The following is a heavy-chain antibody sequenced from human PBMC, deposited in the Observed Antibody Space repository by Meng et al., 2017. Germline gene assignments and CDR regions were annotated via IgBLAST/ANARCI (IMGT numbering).Heavy chain of an antibody. D-gene: IGHD1-26*01. V-gene: IGHV1-2*06. CDR1: GYTFTGYY. CDR3: ARFIVGATGFRSFDY. CDR2: INPNSGGT. Sequence: ASVKVSCKASGYTFTGYYMHWVRQAPGQGLEWMGRINPNSGGTNYAQKFQSRVTMTRDTSISTAYMELSRLRSDDTAVYYCARFIVGATGFRSFDYWGQGTRVTGAS. J-gene: IGHJ4*02.